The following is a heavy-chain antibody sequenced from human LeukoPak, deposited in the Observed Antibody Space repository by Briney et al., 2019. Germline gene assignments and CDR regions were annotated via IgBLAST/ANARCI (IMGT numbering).Heavy chain of an antibody. D-gene: IGHD5-18*01. CDR2: IYNSGST. V-gene: IGHV4-39*07. CDR1: GGSISSYY. J-gene: IGHJ4*02. Sequence: SETLSLTRTVSGGSISSYYWAWIRQPPGKGLEWIGNIYNSGSTYYAPSLKSRVTISVDTSKNQFSLKLSSVTAADTAVYYCASHLAMVGTDYWGQGTLVTVSS. CDR3: ASHLAMVGTDY.